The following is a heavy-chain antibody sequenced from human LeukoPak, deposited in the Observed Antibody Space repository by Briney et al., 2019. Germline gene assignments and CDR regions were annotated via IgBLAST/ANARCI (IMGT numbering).Heavy chain of an antibody. Sequence: PSGTLSLTCSVSDASISGHYLTWIRQPPGKGLEWIGYISYIGSTNYNPSLKSRVTISVDTSKNQFSLKLSSVTAADTAVYYCARVHSSGWYYFDYWGQGTLVTVSS. D-gene: IGHD6-19*01. CDR1: DASISGHY. V-gene: IGHV4-59*11. CDR3: ARVHSSGWYYFDY. J-gene: IGHJ4*02. CDR2: ISYIGST.